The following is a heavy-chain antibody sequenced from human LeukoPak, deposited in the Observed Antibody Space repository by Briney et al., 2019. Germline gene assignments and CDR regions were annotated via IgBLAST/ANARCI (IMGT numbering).Heavy chain of an antibody. CDR2: IYPGDSET. CDR1: GYSFSNNW. D-gene: IGHD2-2*03. V-gene: IGHV5-51*01. CDR3: ARQRGYRMTKDGFDV. J-gene: IGHJ3*01. Sequence: GESLKISCQASGYSFSNNWIGWVRQMPGKGLEWLGIIYPGDSETRYSPSLQGQVTISADKSINTVYLQWNSLKASDTAMYYCARQRGYRMTKDGFDVWGQGTMITVSS.